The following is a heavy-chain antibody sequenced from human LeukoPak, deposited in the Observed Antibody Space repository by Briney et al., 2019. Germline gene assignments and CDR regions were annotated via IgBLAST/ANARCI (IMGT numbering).Heavy chain of an antibody. CDR3: ARTYCGGDCYHFDY. CDR1: GFSFTNFA. Sequence: GGSLRLSCAASGFSFTNFAMHWVRQTPGKGLEWVAVISYDGSNKYYADSVKGRFTISRDNSKSTLYLQMNSLRAEDTAVYYCARTYCGGDCYHFDYWGQGNLVTVSS. V-gene: IGHV3-30*04. D-gene: IGHD2-21*02. CDR2: ISYDGSNK. J-gene: IGHJ4*02.